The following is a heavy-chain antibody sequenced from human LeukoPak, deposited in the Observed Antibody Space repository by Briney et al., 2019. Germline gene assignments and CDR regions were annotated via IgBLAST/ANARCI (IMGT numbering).Heavy chain of an antibody. D-gene: IGHD3-22*01. Sequence: GGSLRLSCAASGFNFSVYWMSWVRQAPGKGLEWVANIAQDGGEEYYVESVKGRFTNSRDNAKNSLYLQMNSLRAEDTAVYYCARDRSVERRSGYFKATPVPFDMWGQGALVTVSS. V-gene: IGHV3-7*01. J-gene: IGHJ3*02. CDR3: ARDRSVERRSGYFKATPVPFDM. CDR2: IAQDGGEE. CDR1: GFNFSVYW.